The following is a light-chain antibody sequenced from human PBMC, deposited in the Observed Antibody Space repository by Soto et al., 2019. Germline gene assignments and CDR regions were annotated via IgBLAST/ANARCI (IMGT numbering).Light chain of an antibody. V-gene: IGKV1-5*01. Sequence: DIQMTQSPSTLSGSVGDRVTITCRASQTISSWLAWYQQKPGKAPKLLIYDAFSLESGVPSRFSGTGSGTEFTLTISSLQPDDLATYFCQQYHTVPYTFGQGTKLEIK. J-gene: IGKJ2*01. CDR2: DAF. CDR3: QQYHTVPYT. CDR1: QTISSW.